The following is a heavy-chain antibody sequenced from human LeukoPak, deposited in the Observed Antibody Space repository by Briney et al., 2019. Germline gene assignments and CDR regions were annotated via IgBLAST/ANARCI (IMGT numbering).Heavy chain of an antibody. D-gene: IGHD6-13*01. CDR1: GYSISRGYY. Sequence: SETLSLTCAVSGYSISRGYYWGWIRQSPGKGLEWIGRIYHSGITYYKPSLKSRVSISGDTSKNQFSLKLSSVTAADTAVYYCARAAFHYYYYMDVWGKGTTVTVSS. V-gene: IGHV4-38-2*01. J-gene: IGHJ6*03. CDR3: ARAAFHYYYYMDV. CDR2: IYHSGIT.